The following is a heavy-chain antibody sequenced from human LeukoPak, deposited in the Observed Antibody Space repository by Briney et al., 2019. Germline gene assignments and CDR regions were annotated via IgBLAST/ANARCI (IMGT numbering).Heavy chain of an antibody. V-gene: IGHV3-21*01. CDR3: ARDSSISSRLLWFGEPTGWYFDL. J-gene: IGHJ2*01. CDR2: ISSSSSYI. CDR1: GFTFDDYA. D-gene: IGHD3-10*01. Sequence: PGGSLRLSCAASGFTFDDYAMHWVRQAPGKGLEWVSSISSSSSYIYYADSVKGRFTISRDNAKNSLYLQMNSLRAEDTAVYYCARDSSISSRLLWFGEPTGWYFDLWGRGTLVTVSS.